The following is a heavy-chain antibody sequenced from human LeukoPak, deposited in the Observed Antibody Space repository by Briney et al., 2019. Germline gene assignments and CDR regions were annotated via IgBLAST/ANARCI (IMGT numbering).Heavy chain of an antibody. D-gene: IGHD6-19*01. CDR2: IYYTGAT. CDR3: AKYGTSGWVIDY. Sequence: SETLSLTCTVSGGSIASNYWTWIRQPPGKGLEYIGYIYYTGATNYNPSLTGRVTISVDTSKNQFSLRLSSVTAADTAVYFCAKYGTSGWVIDYWGQGTLVTVSS. CDR1: GGSIASNY. J-gene: IGHJ4*02. V-gene: IGHV4-59*08.